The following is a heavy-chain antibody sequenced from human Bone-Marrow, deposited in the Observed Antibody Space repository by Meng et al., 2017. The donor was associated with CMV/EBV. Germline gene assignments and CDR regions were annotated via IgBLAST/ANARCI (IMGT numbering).Heavy chain of an antibody. Sequence: GRSLRLSCAASGFTFDDYAMHWVRQAPGKGLEWVSGISWNSGSIDYADSVKGRFTISRDNAKNSVFLQMTGLTADDTAVYYCARGPYIYGSGSSGLDFWGQGTLVTVSS. CDR2: ISWNSGSI. CDR3: ARGPYIYGSGSSGLDF. CDR1: GFTFDDYA. J-gene: IGHJ4*02. V-gene: IGHV3-9*01. D-gene: IGHD3-10*01.